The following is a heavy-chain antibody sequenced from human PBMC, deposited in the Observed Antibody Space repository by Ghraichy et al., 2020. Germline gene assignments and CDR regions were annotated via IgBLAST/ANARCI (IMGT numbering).Heavy chain of an antibody. CDR3: ARDDREHPRFDY. J-gene: IGHJ4*02. Sequence: GGSLRLSCAASGFTVSSNYMSWVRQAPGKGLEWVSVIYSGGSTYYADSVKGRFTISRDNSKNTLYLQMNSLRAEDTAVYYCARDDREHPRFDYWGQGTLVTVSS. D-gene: IGHD1-26*01. CDR2: IYSGGST. V-gene: IGHV3-53*01. CDR1: GFTVSSNY.